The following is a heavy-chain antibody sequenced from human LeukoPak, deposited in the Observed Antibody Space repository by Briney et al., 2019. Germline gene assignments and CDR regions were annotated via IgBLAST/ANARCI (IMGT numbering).Heavy chain of an antibody. CDR2: IYYSGST. CDR3: AREYYYDSSGYYYYYYGMDV. CDR1: GGSISSGDYY. J-gene: IGHJ6*02. V-gene: IGHV4-30-4*01. Sequence: SETLSLTCTVSGGSISSGDYYWSWIRQPPGKGLEWIGYIYYSGSTYYNPSLKSRVTISVDTSKNQFSLKLSSVTAADTAVYYCAREYYYDSSGYYYYYYGMDVWGQATTVTVSS. D-gene: IGHD3-22*01.